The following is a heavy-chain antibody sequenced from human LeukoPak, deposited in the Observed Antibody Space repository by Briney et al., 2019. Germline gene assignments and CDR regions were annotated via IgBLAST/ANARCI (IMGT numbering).Heavy chain of an antibody. D-gene: IGHD5-24*01. Sequence: GASVKVSCKASGYTFTSYYIHWVRQAPGQGLKWMGVINPSGGTTSYAQKFQGRVTMTRDTSTSTVYMELRSLRSEDTAVYYCARDRLLGDGYNDYFDYWGQGTLVTVSS. CDR1: GYTFTSYY. V-gene: IGHV1-46*01. CDR3: ARDRLLGDGYNDYFDY. CDR2: INPSGGTT. J-gene: IGHJ4*02.